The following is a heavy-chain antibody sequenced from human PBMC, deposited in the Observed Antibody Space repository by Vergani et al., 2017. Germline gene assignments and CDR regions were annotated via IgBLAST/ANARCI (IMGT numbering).Heavy chain of an antibody. J-gene: IGHJ4*02. D-gene: IGHD6-19*01. CDR2: ISGSGGST. V-gene: IGHV3-23*01. CDR3: AKDLFVPGKSWEWLVRFTWTDY. Sequence: LQLQESGPGLVKPSETLSLTCTVSGGSISSSSYYWGWVRQAPGKGLEWVSAISGSGGSTYYADSVKGRFTISRDNSKNTLYLQMNSLRAEDTAVYYCAKDLFVPGKSWEWLVRFTWTDYWGQGTLVTVSS. CDR1: GGSISSSSYY.